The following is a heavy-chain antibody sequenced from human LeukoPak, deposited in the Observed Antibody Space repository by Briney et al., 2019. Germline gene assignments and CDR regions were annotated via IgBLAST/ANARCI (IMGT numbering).Heavy chain of an antibody. Sequence: GGSLRLSCAASGFTFDDYGISWVRQAPGKGLEWVSGINWNGGSTGYADSVKGRFTISRDNAKNSLYLQMNSLRAEDTALYYCARTRDSSGYPDAFDIWGQGTMVTVSS. V-gene: IGHV3-20*04. CDR1: GFTFDDYG. CDR3: ARTRDSSGYPDAFDI. D-gene: IGHD3-22*01. CDR2: INWNGGST. J-gene: IGHJ3*02.